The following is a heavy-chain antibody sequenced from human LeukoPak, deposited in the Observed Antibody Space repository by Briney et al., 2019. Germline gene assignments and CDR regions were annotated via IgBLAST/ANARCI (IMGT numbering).Heavy chain of an antibody. CDR3: AKSIGYSGSYYDYYYGMDV. CDR2: ISGSGGST. Sequence: PGGSLRLSCAASGFTFSSYAMSWVRQAPGKGLEWVSAISGSGGSTYYADSVKGRFTISRDNSKNTLYLQMNGLRAEDTAVYYCAKSIGYSGSYYDYYYGMDVWGQGTTVTVSS. J-gene: IGHJ6*02. V-gene: IGHV3-23*01. D-gene: IGHD1-26*01. CDR1: GFTFSSYA.